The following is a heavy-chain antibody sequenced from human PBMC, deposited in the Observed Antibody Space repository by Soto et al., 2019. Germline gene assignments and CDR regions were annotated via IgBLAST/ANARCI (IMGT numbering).Heavy chain of an antibody. CDR1: GGSFSGYY. CDR3: ARGISFIVVVPAALSDSRRLGAFDI. Sequence: SETLSLTCAVYGGSFSGYYWSWIRQPPGKGLEWIGEINHSGSTNYNPSLKSRVTISVDTSKNQFSLKLSSVTAADTAVYYCARGISFIVVVPAALSDSRRLGAFDIWGQGTMVTVS. J-gene: IGHJ3*02. CDR2: INHSGST. D-gene: IGHD2-2*01. V-gene: IGHV4-34*01.